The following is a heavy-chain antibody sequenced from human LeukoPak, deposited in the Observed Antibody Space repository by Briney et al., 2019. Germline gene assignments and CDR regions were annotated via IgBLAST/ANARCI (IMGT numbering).Heavy chain of an antibody. V-gene: IGHV4-4*07. CDR3: ATTVGTSTVTPFDY. CDR1: GGSISSYY. D-gene: IGHD4-17*01. J-gene: IGHJ4*02. Sequence: SETLSLTCTVSGGSISSYYWSWIRQPAGKGLEWIGRIYTSGSTNYNPSLKSRVTMSVDTSKNQFSLKLSSVTAADTAVYYCATTVGTSTVTPFDYWGQGTLVTVFS. CDR2: IYTSGST.